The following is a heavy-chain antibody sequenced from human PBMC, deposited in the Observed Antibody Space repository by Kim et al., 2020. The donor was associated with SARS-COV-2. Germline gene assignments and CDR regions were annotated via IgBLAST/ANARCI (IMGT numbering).Heavy chain of an antibody. D-gene: IGHD3-10*01. V-gene: IGHV3-9*01. CDR1: GFVFSEHV. CDR3: AKGRTTPYYYYYYMDV. Sequence: GGSLRLSCVASGFVFSEHVMHWVRQAPGKGLEWVSSISWSGDEVGYADPVKGRFTISRDNARNSLSLQMDNVTSEDTALYYCAKGRTTPYYYYYYMDVWG. CDR2: ISWSGDEV. J-gene: IGHJ6*03.